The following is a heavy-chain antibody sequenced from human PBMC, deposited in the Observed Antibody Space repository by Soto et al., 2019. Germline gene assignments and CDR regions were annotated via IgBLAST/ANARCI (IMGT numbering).Heavy chain of an antibody. CDR3: ASRTRGSIHL. CDR2: IYHSGST. Sequence: SETLSLTCAVSGGSISSGGYSWSWIRQPPGKGLEWIGYIYHSGSTYYNPSLKSRVTISVDRSKNQFSLKLSSVTAADTAVYYCASRTRGSIHLWGQGTLVTVSS. V-gene: IGHV4-30-2*01. CDR1: GGSISSGGYS. D-gene: IGHD2-8*02. J-gene: IGHJ4*02.